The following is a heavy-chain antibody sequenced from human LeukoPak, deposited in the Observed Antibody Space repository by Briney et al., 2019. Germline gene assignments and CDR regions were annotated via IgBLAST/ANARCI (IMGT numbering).Heavy chain of an antibody. CDR3: ARYIVSYPHDAFDI. CDR2: IYYSGST. D-gene: IGHD1-26*01. CDR1: GGSFSGYY. J-gene: IGHJ3*02. Sequence: QSSETLSLTCAVYGGSFSGYYWSWIRQPPGKGLEWIGYIYYSGSTSYNPSLKSRVTISVDTSKKQFSLKLSSVTAADTAFYYCARYIVSYPHDAFDIWGQGTMVTVSS. V-gene: IGHV4-59*01.